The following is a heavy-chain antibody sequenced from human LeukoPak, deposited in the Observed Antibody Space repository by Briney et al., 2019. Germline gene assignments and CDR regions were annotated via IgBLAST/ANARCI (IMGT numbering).Heavy chain of an antibody. V-gene: IGHV3-30*18. CDR3: AKGRSESGSCYNY. CDR2: ISYDGSNK. J-gene: IGHJ4*02. Sequence: GSLRLSCAASGFTFSSYGMHWVRQAPGKGLEWVAVISYDGSNKYYADSVKGRFTISRDNSKNTLYLQMNSLRAEDTAVYYCAKGRSESGSCYNYWGQGTLVTVSS. CDR1: GFTFSSYG. D-gene: IGHD2-15*01.